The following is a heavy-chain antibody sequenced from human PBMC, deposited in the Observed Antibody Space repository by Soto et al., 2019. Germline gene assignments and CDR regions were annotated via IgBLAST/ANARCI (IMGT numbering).Heavy chain of an antibody. CDR3: AKDKEQFYDILTRSYPGAFDL. CDR1: GGTFSSYA. Sequence: PWQSXRLSGSASGGTFSSYAIKCFRHAPGKGLEWLSYISSSSTYIYVADSVKGRFTLSRDNAKNSMYLQMHVLTPQDTDVYECAKDKEQFYDILTRSYPGAFDLWGQGTRVTVSS. V-gene: IGHV3-21*05. CDR2: ISSSSTYI. D-gene: IGHD3-9*01. J-gene: IGHJ3*01.